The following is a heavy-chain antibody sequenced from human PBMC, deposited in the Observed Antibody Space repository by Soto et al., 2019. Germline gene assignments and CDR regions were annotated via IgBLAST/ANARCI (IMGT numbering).Heavy chain of an antibody. CDR3: ARGGIVGATPPFY. J-gene: IGHJ4*02. V-gene: IGHV3-30-3*01. CDR2: ISYDGSNK. D-gene: IGHD1-26*01. CDR1: GFTFSSYA. Sequence: QVQLVESGGGVVQPGRSLRLSCAASGFTFSSYAMHWVRQAPGKGLEWVAVISYDGSNKYYADSVKGRFTISRDNSKNTLYLQMNSLSAEDTAVYYCARGGIVGATPPFYWGQGTLVTVSS.